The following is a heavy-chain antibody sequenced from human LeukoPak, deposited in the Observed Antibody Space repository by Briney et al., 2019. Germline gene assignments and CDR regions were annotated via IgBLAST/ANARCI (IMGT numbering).Heavy chain of an antibody. D-gene: IGHD3-16*01. J-gene: IGHJ6*02. V-gene: IGHV4-39*07. CDR3: ARVGVSSYYYYYGMDV. CDR2: IYYSGST. Sequence: SSETLSLTCTVSGGSISSSSYYWGWIRQPPGKGLEWIGSIYYSGSTYYNPSLKSRVTISVDTSKNQFSLKLSSVTAADTAVYYCARVGVSSYYYYYGMDVWGQGTTVTVSS. CDR1: GGSISSSSYY.